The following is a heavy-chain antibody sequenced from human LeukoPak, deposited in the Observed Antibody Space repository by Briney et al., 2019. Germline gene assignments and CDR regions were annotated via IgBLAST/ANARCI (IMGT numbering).Heavy chain of an antibody. V-gene: IGHV5-51*01. CDR1: GYSFTSYW. D-gene: IGHD2-2*01. Sequence: GESLKISCKGSGYSFTSYWIGWVRQMPGKGLEWMGIIYPGDSDTRYSPSFQGQVTISADKSISTAYLQWCSLKASDTAMYYCAGNIVVVPAAMVPYAFDIWGQGTMVTVSS. J-gene: IGHJ3*02. CDR2: IYPGDSDT. CDR3: AGNIVVVPAAMVPYAFDI.